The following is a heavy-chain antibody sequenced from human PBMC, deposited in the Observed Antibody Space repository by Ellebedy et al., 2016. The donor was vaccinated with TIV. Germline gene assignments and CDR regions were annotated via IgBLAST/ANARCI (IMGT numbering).Heavy chain of an antibody. J-gene: IGHJ6*02. CDR3: ARGLRVIGTPLPQIQYFYYTMDV. CDR1: GGTFSSYA. D-gene: IGHD1-1*01. V-gene: IGHV1-69*13. Sequence: SVKVSXKASGGTFSSYAMSWVRQAPGQGLEWMGGILPIVDSANYAQKFQGRVTITADESTSTVYMDLSSLRSEDTAVYYCARGLRVIGTPLPQIQYFYYTMDVWGQGTTVTV. CDR2: ILPIVDSA.